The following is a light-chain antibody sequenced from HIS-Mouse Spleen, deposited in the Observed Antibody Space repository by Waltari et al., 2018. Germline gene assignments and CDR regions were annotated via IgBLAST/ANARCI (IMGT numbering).Light chain of an antibody. CDR3: CSYAGSYTGV. J-gene: IGLJ1*01. V-gene: IGLV2-11*01. Sequence: QSALTQPRSVSGSPGQSVTISCTGTSSDVGGYNYVHWYQQHPGKAPKLMIYDVSKRPSGVPDRFSGSKSGNTASLTISGLQAEDEADYYCCSYAGSYTGVFGTGTKVTVL. CDR1: SSDVGGYNY. CDR2: DVS.